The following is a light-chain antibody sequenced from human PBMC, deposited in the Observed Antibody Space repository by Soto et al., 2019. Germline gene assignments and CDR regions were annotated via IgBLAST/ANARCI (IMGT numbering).Light chain of an antibody. J-gene: IGKJ4*01. V-gene: IGKV1-39*01. CDR1: QSIITY. CDR3: QQSSTNPLT. Sequence: DLQMTQSPSSLSASVGDRVTITCRASQSIITYLNWYQQNPGKAPKLLIYAASSLQSGVPSRFSGSGSGTEFTLTISSLQPEDFATYYCQQSSTNPLTFGGGTKVEIK. CDR2: AAS.